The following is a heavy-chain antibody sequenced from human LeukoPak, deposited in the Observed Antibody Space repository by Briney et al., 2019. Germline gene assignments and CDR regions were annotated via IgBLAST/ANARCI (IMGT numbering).Heavy chain of an antibody. D-gene: IGHD6-19*01. CDR3: AATRGIAVAGAFDY. J-gene: IGHJ4*02. Sequence: GGSLRLSCAASGFTFSTYSMNWVRQAPGKGREWVSSISSSSSYIYYADSVKGRFTIYRDNAKNSLYLQMNSLRAEDTAVYYCAATRGIAVAGAFDYWGQGTLVTVSS. CDR2: ISSSSSYI. V-gene: IGHV3-21*01. CDR1: GFTFSTYS.